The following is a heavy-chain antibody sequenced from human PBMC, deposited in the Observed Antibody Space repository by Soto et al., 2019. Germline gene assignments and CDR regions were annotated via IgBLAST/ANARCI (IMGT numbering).Heavy chain of an antibody. D-gene: IGHD2-15*01. CDR1: GFTFSSYW. V-gene: IGHV3-74*01. CDR2: INSDGSST. J-gene: IGHJ4*02. CDR3: VRTSLVVAAATREDY. Sequence: EVQLVESGGGLVQPGGSLRLSCAASGFTFSSYWMHRVRQAPGKGLVWVSRINSDGSSTSYADSVKGRFTISRDNAKNTLYLQINSLRAEDTAVYYCVRTSLVVAAATREDYWGQGTLVTVSS.